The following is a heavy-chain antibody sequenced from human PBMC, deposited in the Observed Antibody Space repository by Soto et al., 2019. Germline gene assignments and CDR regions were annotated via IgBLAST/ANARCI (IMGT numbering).Heavy chain of an antibody. CDR3: ARTGWPDVFEI. J-gene: IGHJ3*02. Sequence: QVQLQESGPGLVKPSQTLSLTCTVSGGSISSGDYYWSWIRQPPGKGLEWIGYIYYSGSTYYKSSLKSRVIISIDTSKNQFSLKLSSVTAADTAVYYCARTGWPDVFEIWGQGSMVTVSS. CDR2: IYYSGST. V-gene: IGHV4-30-4*01. CDR1: GGSISSGDYY.